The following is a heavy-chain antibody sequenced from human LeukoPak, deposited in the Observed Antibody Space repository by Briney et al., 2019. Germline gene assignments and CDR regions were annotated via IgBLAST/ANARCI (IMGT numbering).Heavy chain of an antibody. D-gene: IGHD2-2*01. J-gene: IGHJ5*02. V-gene: IGHV4-34*01. CDR1: GGSFSGYY. CDR2: INHSGST. CDR3: ARGTGGGYQNWFDP. Sequence: SETLSLTCAVCGGSFSGYYWSWIRQPPGKGLEWIGEINHSGSTNYNPSLKSRVTISVDTSKNQFSLKLSSVTAADTAVYYCARGTGGGYQNWFDPWGQGTLVTVSS.